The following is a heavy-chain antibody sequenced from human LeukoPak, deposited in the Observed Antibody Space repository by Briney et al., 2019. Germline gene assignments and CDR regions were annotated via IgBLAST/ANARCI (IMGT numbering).Heavy chain of an antibody. V-gene: IGHV4-59*12. Sequence: PSETLSLTCTVSGGSISSYYWSWIRQPPGKGLEWIGYIYHSGSTYYNPSLKSRVTISVDRSKNQFSLKLSSVTAADTAVYYCAREIAVAGSPIDAFDIWGQGTMVTVSS. CDR1: GGSISSYY. J-gene: IGHJ3*02. CDR3: AREIAVAGSPIDAFDI. D-gene: IGHD6-19*01. CDR2: IYHSGST.